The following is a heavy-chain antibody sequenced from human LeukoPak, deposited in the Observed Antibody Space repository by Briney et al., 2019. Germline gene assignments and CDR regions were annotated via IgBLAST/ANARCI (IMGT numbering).Heavy chain of an antibody. Sequence: ASVKVSCKASGYTFTSYDINWVRQATGQGLEWMGWMNPNSGNTGYAQKFQGRVTMTRNTSISTAYMELSSLRSEDTAVYYCARGRYWDRITIFGGTTFYYWGQGALVTVSS. D-gene: IGHD3-3*01. CDR2: MNPNSGNT. CDR1: GYTFTSYD. V-gene: IGHV1-8*01. CDR3: ARGRYWDRITIFGGTTFYY. J-gene: IGHJ4*02.